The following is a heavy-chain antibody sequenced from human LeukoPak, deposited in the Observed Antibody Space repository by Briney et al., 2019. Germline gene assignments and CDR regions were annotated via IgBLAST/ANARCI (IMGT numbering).Heavy chain of an antibody. CDR3: AREWDNFRDYYYFMDV. J-gene: IGHJ6*03. CDR1: GGTFSSNA. D-gene: IGHD1-20*01. CDR2: IIPVLGTS. V-gene: IGHV1-69*05. Sequence: ASVKVSCKVSGGTFSSNAISWVRQAPGQGLAWMGGIIPVLGTSDSAQKFQGRVTITTDESTSTAYMELSSLRSEDTAVYYCAREWDNFRDYYYFMDVWGKGTTVTVSS.